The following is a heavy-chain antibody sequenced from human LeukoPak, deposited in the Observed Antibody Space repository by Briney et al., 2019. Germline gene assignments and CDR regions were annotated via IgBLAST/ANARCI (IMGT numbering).Heavy chain of an antibody. D-gene: IGHD4-17*01. Sequence: GGSLRLSCAASGFTFSSYAMHWVRQAPGKGLEWVAVISYDGSNKYYADSVKGRFTISRDNSKNTLYLQMNSLRAEDTAVYYCARVVDGDYVEGAFDIWGQGTMVTVSS. CDR1: GFTFSSYA. CDR3: ARVVDGDYVEGAFDI. J-gene: IGHJ3*02. CDR2: ISYDGSNK. V-gene: IGHV3-30-3*01.